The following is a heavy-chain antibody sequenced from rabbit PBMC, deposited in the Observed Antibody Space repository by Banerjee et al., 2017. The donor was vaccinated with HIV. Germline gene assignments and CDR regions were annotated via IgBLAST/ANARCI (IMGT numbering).Heavy chain of an antibody. V-gene: IGHV1S43*01. Sequence: QEQLVESGGGLVTLGGSLKLTCKASGIDFSSSYYMCWVRQAPGKGLEWIACIYAGSGTTWYANWVNGQFTISRSTSLNTVDLKMTSLTAADTTTYFCARTGYASYGDGFNLWGQGTLVTVS. CDR3: ARTGYASYGDGFNL. D-gene: IGHD6-1*01. CDR1: GIDFSSSYY. J-gene: IGHJ4*01. CDR2: IYAGSGTT.